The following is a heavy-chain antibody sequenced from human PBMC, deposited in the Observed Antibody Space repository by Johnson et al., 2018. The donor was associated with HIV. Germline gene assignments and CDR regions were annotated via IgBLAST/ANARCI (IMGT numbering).Heavy chain of an antibody. Sequence: VQLVESGGGDVRPGGSLRLACVASGFIFDDYGLTWVRQAPGKGLEWVSGIRWNGGDTGYADSVRGRFTITRDNAKNSLYMQTNSLRVEDTAFYYWSRGKGASGGLDACDIWGQGPMVTVSS. CDR1: GFIFDDYG. V-gene: IGHV3-20*04. CDR2: IRWNGGDT. D-gene: IGHD1-26*01. J-gene: IGHJ3*02. CDR3: SRGKGASGGLDACDI.